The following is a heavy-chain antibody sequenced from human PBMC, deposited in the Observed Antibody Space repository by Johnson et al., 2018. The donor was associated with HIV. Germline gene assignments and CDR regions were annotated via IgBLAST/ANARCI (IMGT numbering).Heavy chain of an antibody. CDR2: ISSSGSTI. CDR1: GFTFSDYY. D-gene: IGHD6-19*01. J-gene: IGHJ3*02. Sequence: QVQLVESGGGLVKPGGSLRLSCAASGFTFSDYYMSWIRQAPGKGVEWVSYISSSGSTIYYADSVKGRFTISRDNAKNSLYLQMNSLRAEDTALYYCARDRKYSSGWKDAFDIWGQGTMVTVSS. CDR3: ARDRKYSSGWKDAFDI. V-gene: IGHV3-11*01.